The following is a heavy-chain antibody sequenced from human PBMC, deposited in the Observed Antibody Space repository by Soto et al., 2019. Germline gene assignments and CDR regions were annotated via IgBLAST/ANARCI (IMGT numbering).Heavy chain of an antibody. CDR2: INAGNGNT. J-gene: IGHJ4*02. V-gene: IGHV1-3*01. CDR1: GYTFTSYA. Sequence: ASVKVSCKASGYTFTSYAMHWVRQAPGQRLEWMGWINAGNGNTKYSQKFQGRVTITRDTSASTAYMELSSLRSEDTAVYYCARGIGVVTALDYWGRGTLVTVP. D-gene: IGHD2-21*02. CDR3: ARGIGVVTALDY.